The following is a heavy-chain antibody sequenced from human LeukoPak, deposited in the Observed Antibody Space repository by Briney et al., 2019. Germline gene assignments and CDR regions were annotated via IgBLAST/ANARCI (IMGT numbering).Heavy chain of an antibody. V-gene: IGHV4-59*08. CDR1: GGSISTFY. Sequence: PSETLSLSCTVSGGSISTFYWSWVRQPPGKGLEWIGNINNSGSTNYSPSLKSRVTISVDTSKNQFSLQLYSVTAADTAIYYCARHPYFDYVWGSFRPVYFDYWGQGTLVTVSS. D-gene: IGHD3-16*02. CDR3: ARHPYFDYVWGSFRPVYFDY. CDR2: INNSGST. J-gene: IGHJ4*02.